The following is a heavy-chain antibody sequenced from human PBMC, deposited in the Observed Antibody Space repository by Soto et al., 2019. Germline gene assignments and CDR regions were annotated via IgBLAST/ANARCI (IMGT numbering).Heavy chain of an antibody. D-gene: IGHD6-19*01. Sequence: GSLRLSCAASGFTFSSYAMSWVRQAPGKGLEWVSAISGSGGSTYYADSVKGRFTISRDNSKNTLYLQMNSLRAEDTAVYYCAKDPSIAVAGYNWFDPWGQGTLVTVSS. V-gene: IGHV3-23*01. CDR3: AKDPSIAVAGYNWFDP. J-gene: IGHJ5*02. CDR1: GFTFSSYA. CDR2: ISGSGGST.